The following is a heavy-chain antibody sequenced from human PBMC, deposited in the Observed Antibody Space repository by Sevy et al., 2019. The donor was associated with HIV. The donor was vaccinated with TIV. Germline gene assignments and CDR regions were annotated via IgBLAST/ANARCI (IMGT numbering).Heavy chain of an antibody. V-gene: IGHV3-30*04. D-gene: IGHD4-4*01. J-gene: IGHJ4*02. Sequence: GGSLRLSCAASGFTFNTHAMHWVRQAPGKGLEWVAVISYAGSATYYTDSVKGRFTISRDNPKNKLYLEMTSLRVEDTAVYYWTSDSGYDPNYVPGHYWGQGTPVTVSS. CDR1: GFTFNTHA. CDR3: TSDSGYDPNYVPGHY. CDR2: ISYAGSAT.